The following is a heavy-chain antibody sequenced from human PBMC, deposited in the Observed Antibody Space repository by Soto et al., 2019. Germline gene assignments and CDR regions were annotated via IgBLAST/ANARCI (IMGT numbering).Heavy chain of an antibody. CDR2: VTTAGDT. CDR3: ARGAMDV. J-gene: IGHJ6*02. V-gene: IGHV3-13*01. Sequence: EVQLVESGGGLVQPGGSLRLSCAASGFTFSIYDMYWVRQATGKGLEWVSAVTTAGDTYYPGSVRGRFTISRENAKNSLYLQMDSLRAGDTAVYYCARGAMDVWGQGTTVTVSS. CDR1: GFTFSIYD.